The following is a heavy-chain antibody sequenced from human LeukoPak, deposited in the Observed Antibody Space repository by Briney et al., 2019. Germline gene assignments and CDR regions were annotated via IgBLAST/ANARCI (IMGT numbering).Heavy chain of an antibody. Sequence: ASVKVSCKASGYTFTSYYIHWVRQAPGQGLEWMGIXXPSGGSTSYAQKFQGRVTMTRDTSTSTVYMELSSLRSEDTAVYYCARGSDSSGYYHLNWFDPWGQGTLVTVSS. D-gene: IGHD3-22*01. V-gene: IGHV1-46*01. J-gene: IGHJ5*02. CDR3: ARGSDSSGYYHLNWFDP. CDR2: XXPSGGST. CDR1: GYTFTSYY.